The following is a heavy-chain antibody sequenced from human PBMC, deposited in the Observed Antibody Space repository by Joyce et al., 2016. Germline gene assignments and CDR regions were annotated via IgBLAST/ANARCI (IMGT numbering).Heavy chain of an antibody. CDR1: GFTFSNYG. CDR3: AKDCHYSSGYYEGFDY. V-gene: IGHV3-30*18. CDR2: ISYDGSNK. Sequence: QVQLVDSGGGVVQPGRSLRLPCVASGFTFSNYGMHWVRQAPGKGMEWVAVISYDGSNKYYSDSVKGRFTISRDNSRNTVYLQMNSLRPEDTAVYYCAKDCHYSSGYYEGFDYWGQGTLVTVSS. D-gene: IGHD3-22*01. J-gene: IGHJ4*02.